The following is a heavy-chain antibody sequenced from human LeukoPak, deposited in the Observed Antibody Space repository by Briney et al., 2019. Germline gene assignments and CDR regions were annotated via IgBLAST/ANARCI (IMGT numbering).Heavy chain of an antibody. V-gene: IGHV3-7*01. CDR1: GFTFSSYW. D-gene: IGHD1-26*01. CDR2: IKGDGSQI. Sequence: PGGSLRLSCAASGFTFSSYWMRWVRQTPAKGLEWVANIKGDGSQINYLDSVKGRFTISRDNAKNSLSLQMNSLTADDTGVYYCASEGLPYSGDYWGQGTLVTVSS. CDR3: ASEGLPYSGDY. J-gene: IGHJ4*02.